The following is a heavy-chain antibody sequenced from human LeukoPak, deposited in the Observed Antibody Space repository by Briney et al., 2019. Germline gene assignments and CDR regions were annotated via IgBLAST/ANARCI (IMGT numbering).Heavy chain of an antibody. CDR3: ARGSTGGDTAMEAYFDY. Sequence: GGSLRLSCAASGFTFSSHTMSWVRQAPGKGLEWVSGISGSGVNTYYANSVKGRFTISRDKFMNTLYLQMNSLRAEDTAVYYCARGSTGGDTAMEAYFDYWGQGTLVTVSS. V-gene: IGHV3-23*01. D-gene: IGHD5-18*01. CDR1: GFTFSSHT. CDR2: ISGSGVNT. J-gene: IGHJ4*02.